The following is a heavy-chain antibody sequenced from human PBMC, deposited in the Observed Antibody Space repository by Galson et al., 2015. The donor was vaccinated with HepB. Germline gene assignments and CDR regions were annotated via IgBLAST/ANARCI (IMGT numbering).Heavy chain of an antibody. CDR3: ARARDYYDSRSEDKDAFDI. Sequence: TLSLTCAVSGGSISSGGYSWSWIRQPPGKGLEWIGYIYHSGSTYYNPSLKSRVTISVDRSKNQFSLKLSSVTAADTAVYYCARARDYYDSRSEDKDAFDIWGQGTMVTVSS. CDR2: IYHSGST. V-gene: IGHV4-30-2*01. J-gene: IGHJ3*02. CDR1: GGSISSGGYS. D-gene: IGHD3-22*01.